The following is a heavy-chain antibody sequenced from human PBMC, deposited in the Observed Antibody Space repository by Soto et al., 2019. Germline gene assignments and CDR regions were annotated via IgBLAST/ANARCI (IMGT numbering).Heavy chain of an antibody. CDR2: VNHSGST. J-gene: IGHJ6*02. D-gene: IGHD3-10*01. CDR3: ARKDLPYYGSGSPYGMDV. CDR1: GGSFSGYY. Sequence: QVQLQQWGAGLLKPSETLSLTCGVYGGSFSGYYWSWIRQPPGKGLEWIGEVNHSGSTNYNPSLTRPDTISVDTSKNQFSLKLRSVTAADTALYYCARKDLPYYGSGSPYGMDVWGQGTTVTVSS. V-gene: IGHV4-34*01.